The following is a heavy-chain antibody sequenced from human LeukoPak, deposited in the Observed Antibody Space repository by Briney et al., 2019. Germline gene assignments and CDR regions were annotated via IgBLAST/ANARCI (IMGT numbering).Heavy chain of an antibody. CDR3: ARIGCSSTSCYIDY. J-gene: IGHJ4*02. D-gene: IGHD2-2*02. CDR1: GGSISSGGYF. V-gene: IGHV4-30-2*01. CDR2: IYYSGST. Sequence: PSETLSLTCTVSGGSISSGGYFWSWIRQPPGKGLEWIGYIYYSGSTYYNPSLKSRVTISVDRSKNQFSLKLSSVTAADTAVYYCARIGCSSTSCYIDYWGQGTLVTVPA.